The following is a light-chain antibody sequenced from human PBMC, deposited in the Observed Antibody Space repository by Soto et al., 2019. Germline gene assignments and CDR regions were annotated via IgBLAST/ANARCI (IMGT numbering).Light chain of an antibody. J-gene: IGKJ1*01. CDR1: QSVSSRS. V-gene: IGKV3-20*01. CDR2: GAS. CDR3: QQYGGSPRT. Sequence: EIVLTQSPGTLSLSPGERATLSCRASQSVSSRSLAWYQQKAGQPPRLLIYGASSRATGIPDRFSGSGSGTDFTLTISRLEPEDFAVYYCQQYGGSPRTFGQGTNVEIK.